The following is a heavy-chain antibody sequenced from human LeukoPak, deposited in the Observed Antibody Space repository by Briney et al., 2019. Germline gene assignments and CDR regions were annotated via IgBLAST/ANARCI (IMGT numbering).Heavy chain of an antibody. CDR1: GYTFTDYY. D-gene: IGHD6-6*01. J-gene: IGHJ4*02. CDR2: INSNSGGI. Sequence: GASARVSCKTSGYTFTDYYIHWMRQAPGQGLEWMGWINSNSGGISYAQKFQGRVTLTRDTPARTVFMELSRLTSDDTAVYYCARTSIAARRADFDYWGQGTVVTVSS. V-gene: IGHV1-2*02. CDR3: ARTSIAARRADFDY.